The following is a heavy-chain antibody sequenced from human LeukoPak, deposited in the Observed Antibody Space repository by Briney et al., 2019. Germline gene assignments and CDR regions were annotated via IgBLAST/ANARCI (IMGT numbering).Heavy chain of an antibody. CDR3: ARDSIAARPGIAFDI. D-gene: IGHD6-6*01. J-gene: IGHJ3*02. CDR2: ISWNSGSI. Sequence: GGSLRLSCAASGFTFDDYAMHWVRQAPGKGLEWVSGISWNSGSIGYADSVKGRFTISRDNAKNSLYLQMNSLRAEDTAVYYCARDSIAARPGIAFDIWGQGTMVTVSS. V-gene: IGHV3-9*01. CDR1: GFTFDDYA.